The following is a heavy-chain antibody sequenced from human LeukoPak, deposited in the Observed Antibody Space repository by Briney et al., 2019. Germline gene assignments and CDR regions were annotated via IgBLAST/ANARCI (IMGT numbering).Heavy chain of an antibody. D-gene: IGHD1-26*01. V-gene: IGHV4-34*01. CDR2: INHSGST. J-gene: IGHJ4*02. Sequence: SETLSLTCAVYGGSFSGYYWSWIRQPPGKGLEWIGEINHSGSTNYNPSLKSRVTISVDTSKNQFSLKLSSVTAADTAVYYCARGREGIVGATTPSDYWGRGTLVTVS. CDR3: ARGREGIVGATTPSDY. CDR1: GGSFSGYY.